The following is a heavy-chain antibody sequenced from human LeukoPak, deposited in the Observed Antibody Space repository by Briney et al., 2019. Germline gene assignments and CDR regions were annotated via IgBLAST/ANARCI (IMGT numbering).Heavy chain of an antibody. J-gene: IGHJ5*02. Sequence: GASVKVSCKASGYTFTSYDINWVRQAPGQGLEWMGWVSGYNGNTNSAQKFEGRVAMTTDTSSSTAYMELRSLRSDDTAIYYCARGNWFDPWGQGTLVTVSS. V-gene: IGHV1-18*01. CDR2: VSGYNGNT. D-gene: IGHD2/OR15-2a*01. CDR3: ARGNWFDP. CDR1: GYTFTSYD.